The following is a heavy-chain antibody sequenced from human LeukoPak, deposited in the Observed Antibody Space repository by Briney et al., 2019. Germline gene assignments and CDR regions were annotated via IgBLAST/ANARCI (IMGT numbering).Heavy chain of an antibody. CDR2: ISGSGGST. Sequence: GGSLRLSCAASGFTFSSYAMSWVRQAPGKGLEWVSAISGSGGSTYYADSVKGRFTISRDNSKNTLYLQMNSLRAEDTAVYYCAKGPLGYCTGGSCFIEYWGQGTLVTVSS. J-gene: IGHJ4*02. CDR1: GFTFSSYA. CDR3: AKGPLGYCTGGSCFIEY. V-gene: IGHV3-23*01. D-gene: IGHD2-15*01.